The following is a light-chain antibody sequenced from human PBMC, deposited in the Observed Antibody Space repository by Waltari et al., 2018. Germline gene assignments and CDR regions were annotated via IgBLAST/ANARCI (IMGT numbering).Light chain of an antibody. CDR3: QAWDTTTGV. CDR1: TLGDKR. V-gene: IGLV3-1*01. CDR2: QDN. J-gene: IGLJ2*01. Sequence: SFELTQPTSVSVSPGQTASITCAGDTLGDKRVCWYQQKPGQSPVAVIYQDNRRPSGIPERFSGSNSGNTATLTISGTQAMDEADYFCQAWDTTTGVFGGGTKLTVL.